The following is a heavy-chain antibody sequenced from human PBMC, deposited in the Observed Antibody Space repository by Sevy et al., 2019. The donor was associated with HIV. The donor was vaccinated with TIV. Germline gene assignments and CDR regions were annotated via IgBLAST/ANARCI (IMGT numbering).Heavy chain of an antibody. D-gene: IGHD4-17*01. J-gene: IGHJ1*01. CDR3: TCGYGLFEF. CDR2: IRTKPNNYAT. V-gene: IGHV3-73*01. Sequence: GGSLRLSCAASGFTFSDSAMFLVRQASGRGLEWVGRIRTKPNNYATSLIASLKHRFTISSDDSKNTTYLQMNSLKAEATAVYFCTCGYGLFEFWGQGALVTVSS. CDR1: GFTFSDSA.